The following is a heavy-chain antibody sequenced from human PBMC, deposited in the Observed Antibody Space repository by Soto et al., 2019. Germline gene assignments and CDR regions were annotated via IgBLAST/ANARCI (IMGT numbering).Heavy chain of an antibody. CDR1: GYTFTNYD. J-gene: IGHJ4*02. CDR3: ARGIVGATTYDY. V-gene: IGHV1-18*01. D-gene: IGHD1-26*01. Sequence: QVQLVQSGAEVKKPGAAVKVSCKASGYTFTNYDISWVRQAPGQGLEWMGWISANNGNTNYAQKLQGRVTMTTDTSTSTAYMELRSLRSADTAVYSCARGIVGATTYDYWGQVTLVTVAS. CDR2: ISANNGNT.